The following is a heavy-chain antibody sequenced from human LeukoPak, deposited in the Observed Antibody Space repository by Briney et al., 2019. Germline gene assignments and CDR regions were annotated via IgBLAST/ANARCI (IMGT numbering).Heavy chain of an antibody. CDR3: ARWTGLSDAFDI. Sequence: SQTLSLTCTVSGGSISSGDYYWGWIRQRPGKGLEWIGYIYYSGSTYYNPSLKSRVTISVDTSKNQFSLKLSSVTAADTAVYYCARWTGLSDAFDIWGQGTMVTVSS. D-gene: IGHD3-10*01. V-gene: IGHV4-30-4*08. J-gene: IGHJ3*02. CDR1: GGSISSGDYY. CDR2: IYYSGST.